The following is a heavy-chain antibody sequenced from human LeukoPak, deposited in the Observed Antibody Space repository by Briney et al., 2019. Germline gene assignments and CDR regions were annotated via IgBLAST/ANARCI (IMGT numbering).Heavy chain of an antibody. CDR3: AKDVLGTTAQDYYYYGMDV. D-gene: IGHD4-17*01. J-gene: IGHJ6*02. CDR1: GFTFSSYG. V-gene: IGHV3-30*18. CDR2: ISYDGSNK. Sequence: GGSLRLSCAASGFTFSSYGMHGVRQAPGKGLEGVAVISYDGSNKYYADSVKGRFTISRDNSKNTLYLQMNSLRAEDTAVYYCAKDVLGTTAQDYYYYGMDVWGQGTTGTVS.